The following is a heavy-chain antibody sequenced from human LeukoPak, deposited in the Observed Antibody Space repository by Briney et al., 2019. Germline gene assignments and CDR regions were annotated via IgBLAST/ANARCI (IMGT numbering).Heavy chain of an antibody. CDR2: INRDGSST. Sequence: GGSLRLSCAASGFTFSRYRMHWVRQAPGKGLVWVSRINRDGSSTNYADSVKGRFTISRDNSKNTLYLQMNSLRAEDTAVYYCAKETPYYYDSSGSFDYWGQGTLVTVSS. V-gene: IGHV3-74*01. CDR1: GFTFSRYR. D-gene: IGHD3-22*01. CDR3: AKETPYYYDSSGSFDY. J-gene: IGHJ4*02.